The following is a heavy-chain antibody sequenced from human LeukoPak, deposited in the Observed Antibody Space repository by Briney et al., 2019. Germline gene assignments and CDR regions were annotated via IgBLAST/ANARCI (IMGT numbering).Heavy chain of an antibody. CDR2: IYYSGST. CDR3: ARISVGAAGNNWFDP. V-gene: IGHV4-39*01. CDR1: GGSISSSSYY. D-gene: IGHD6-13*01. J-gene: IGHJ5*02. Sequence: PSETLSLTCTVSGGSISSSSYYWGWIRHPPGKGLEWIGSIYYSGSTYYNPSLKSRVTISVDTSKNQFSLKLSSVTAADTAVYYCARISVGAAGNNWFDPWGQGTLVTVSS.